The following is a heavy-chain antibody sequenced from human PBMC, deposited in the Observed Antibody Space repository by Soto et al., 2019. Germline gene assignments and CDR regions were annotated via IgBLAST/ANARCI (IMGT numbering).Heavy chain of an antibody. CDR1: GGTCSSYA. CDR3: ARDRSYDSSGYPPPSDVFDI. D-gene: IGHD3-22*01. CDR2: IIPIFGTA. V-gene: IGHV1-69*13. Sequence: SVKVSGKTSGGTCSSYAISWVRQAPGQGLEWMGGIIPIFGTANYAHKFQGRVTITADESTSTAYMELSSLRSEDTAVYYCARDRSYDSSGYPPPSDVFDIWGQGTMVTVSS. J-gene: IGHJ3*02.